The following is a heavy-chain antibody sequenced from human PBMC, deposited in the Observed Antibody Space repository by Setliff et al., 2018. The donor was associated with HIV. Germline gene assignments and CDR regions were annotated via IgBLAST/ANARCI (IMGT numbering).Heavy chain of an antibody. V-gene: IGHV1-2*02. D-gene: IGHD7-27*01. CDR3: ARGADKWGYESYFDY. J-gene: IGHJ4*02. Sequence: EASVKVSCKASGYTFTNYYMHWVRQAPGQGLEWMGWINPNSGGTNYAQKFQGRVTMTRDTSISTAYMELSSLRSEDTAVYYCARGADKWGYESYFDYWGQGSLVTVSS. CDR1: GYTFTNYY. CDR2: INPNSGGT.